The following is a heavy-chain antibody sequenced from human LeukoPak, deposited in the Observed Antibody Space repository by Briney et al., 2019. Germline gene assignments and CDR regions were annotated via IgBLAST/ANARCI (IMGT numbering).Heavy chain of an antibody. CDR2: IHQNGGTE. D-gene: IGHD5-18*01. CDR1: GFTVSNYW. CDR3: ARDLNSRDAF. J-gene: IGHJ4*02. Sequence: PGGSLRLSCAASGFTVSNYWMSWVRQAPGEGLEWVACIHQNGGTEYYVDSVKGRFAISRDNSKNSLHLQMSSLTVEDTAVYYCARDLNSRDAFWGQGTLVIVSS. V-gene: IGHV3-7*03.